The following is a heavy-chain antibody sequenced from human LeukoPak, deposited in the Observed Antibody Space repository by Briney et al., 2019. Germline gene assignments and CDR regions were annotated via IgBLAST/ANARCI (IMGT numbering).Heavy chain of an antibody. V-gene: IGHV4-4*07. CDR1: GGSLSSYY. J-gene: IGHJ2*01. D-gene: IGHD1-14*01. CDR2: IYTSGST. Sequence: PSETLSLTCTVSGGSLSSYYWSWIRHPAGKGLEWIWRIYTSGSTNYNPSLKSRVTMSVDTSKNQFSLMLSSVTSAGTAVYYCASVSRAPDYWYFDLWGRGTLVTVSS. CDR3: ASVSRAPDYWYFDL.